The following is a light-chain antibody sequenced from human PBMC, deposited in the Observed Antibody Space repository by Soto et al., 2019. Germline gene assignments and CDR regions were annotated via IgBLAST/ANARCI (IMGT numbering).Light chain of an antibody. J-gene: IGLJ1*01. V-gene: IGLV1-40*01. Sequence: SVLTQPASVSGAPGQRVSISCTGSTSNIGAPYDVHWYQHLPVTAPKLLIYGDNNRPSGVPDRFSGSKSGTSASLAITRLQAEDEADYYCQSYDISLHNYVFGTGTKVTVL. CDR2: GDN. CDR1: TSNIGAPYD. CDR3: QSYDISLHNYV.